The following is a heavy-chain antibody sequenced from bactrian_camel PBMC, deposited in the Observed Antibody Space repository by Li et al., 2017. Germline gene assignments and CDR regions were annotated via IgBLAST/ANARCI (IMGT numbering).Heavy chain of an antibody. J-gene: IGHJ6*01. Sequence: VQLVESGGGLVQAGGSLRLSCTLSSNRYSNKCMAWFRQAPGKEREGVASIDHEGVTTYADSVKGRFTISKDDAKNTLYLQMNSLKPEDTAVYYCVREYRLGWQRRPGFGYWGQGTQVTVS. D-gene: IGHD5*01. V-gene: IGHV3S53*01. CDR3: VREYRLGWQRRPGFGY. CDR1: SNRYSNKC. CDR2: IDHEGVT.